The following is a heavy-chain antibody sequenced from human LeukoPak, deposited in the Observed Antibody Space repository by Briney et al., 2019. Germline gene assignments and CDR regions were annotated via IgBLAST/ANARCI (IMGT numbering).Heavy chain of an antibody. V-gene: IGHV4-39*01. CDR3: ASLAVAGLSEGY. D-gene: IGHD6-19*01. CDR2: IYYSGST. J-gene: IGHJ4*02. CDR1: DGSISSDSYY. Sequence: SETLSLTCTVSDGSISSDSYYWAWIRQPPGKGLEWIASIYYSGSTYYNPSLKSRVTISVDTSRNQISLKLSSVTAADTAVYYCASLAVAGLSEGYWGQGTLVIVSS.